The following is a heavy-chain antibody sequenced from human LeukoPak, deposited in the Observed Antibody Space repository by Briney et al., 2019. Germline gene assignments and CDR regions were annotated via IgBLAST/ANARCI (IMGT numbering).Heavy chain of an antibody. CDR2: IYYSGRT. V-gene: IGHV4-39*07. CDR1: GGSFSSSTYY. J-gene: IGHJ4*02. Sequence: SETLSLTCTVSGGSFSSSTYYWGWIRQPPGKGLEWIGTIYYSGRTYYNPSLKSRVTISVDKSKNQFSLKLSSVTAADTAVYYCAGRTYYYGSGPGEGVDYWGQGTLVTVSS. CDR3: AGRTYYYGSGPGEGVDY. D-gene: IGHD3-10*01.